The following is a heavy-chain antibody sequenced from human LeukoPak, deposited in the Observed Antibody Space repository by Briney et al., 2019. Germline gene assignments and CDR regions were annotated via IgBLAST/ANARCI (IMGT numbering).Heavy chain of an antibody. V-gene: IGHV3-48*03. CDR1: GFTFSSYE. J-gene: IGHJ4*02. CDR3: ARRATIVATIFVGRDLDY. D-gene: IGHD5-12*01. CDR2: ISSSGSTI. Sequence: GGSLRLSCAASGFTFSSYEMNWVRQAPGKGLEWVSYISSSGSTIYYADSVRGRFTISRDNSKNTLYLQMNSLRAEDTAVYYCARRATIVATIFVGRDLDYWGQGTLVTVSS.